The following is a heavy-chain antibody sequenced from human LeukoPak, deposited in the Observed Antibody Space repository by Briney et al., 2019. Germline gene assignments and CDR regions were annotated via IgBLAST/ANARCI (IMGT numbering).Heavy chain of an antibody. J-gene: IGHJ3*02. CDR1: GGSISSSSYY. CDR2: IYYSGST. V-gene: IGHV4-39*07. CDR3: ARWANVLRFLEWPPDAFDI. Sequence: PSETLSLTCTVSGGSISSSSYYWGWIRQPPGKGLEWIGSIYYSGSTNYNPSLKSRVTISVDTSKNQFSLKLSSVTAADTAVYYCARWANVLRFLEWPPDAFDIWGQGTMVTVSS. D-gene: IGHD3-3*01.